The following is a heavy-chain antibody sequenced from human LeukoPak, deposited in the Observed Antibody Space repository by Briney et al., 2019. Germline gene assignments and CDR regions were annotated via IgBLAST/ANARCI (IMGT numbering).Heavy chain of an antibody. CDR3: ARKSLVVGTNAFDI. Sequence: KPGGSLRLSCRGSGFTFSDYAMAWVRQAPGKGLEWVSSIASNNDYRYSADSLRGRFTISRDNAKNSLFLQMNSLRPDDTAVYYCARKSLVVGTNAFDIWGQGTMVTVSS. CDR1: GFTFSDYA. V-gene: IGHV3-21*01. D-gene: IGHD2-15*01. J-gene: IGHJ3*02. CDR2: IASNNDYR.